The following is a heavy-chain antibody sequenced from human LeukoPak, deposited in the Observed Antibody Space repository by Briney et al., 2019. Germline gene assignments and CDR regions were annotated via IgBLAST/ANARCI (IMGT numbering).Heavy chain of an antibody. Sequence: PSETLSLTCAVYGGSFSGYYWSWIRQPPGKGLEWIGEINHSGSTNYNPSLKSRVTISVDTSKNQFSLKLSSVTAADTAVYYCASGYKRAYYYGMDVWGQGTTVTVSS. CDR2: INHSGST. D-gene: IGHD1-1*01. V-gene: IGHV4-34*01. CDR3: ASGYKRAYYYGMDV. CDR1: GGSFSGYY. J-gene: IGHJ6*02.